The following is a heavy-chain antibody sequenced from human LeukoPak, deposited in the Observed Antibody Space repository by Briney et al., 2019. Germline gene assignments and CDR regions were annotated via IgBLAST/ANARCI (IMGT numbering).Heavy chain of an antibody. V-gene: IGHV1-2*02. CDR3: ARADALYCSSTGCLFDY. D-gene: IGHD2-2*01. CDR1: AYTFTDYY. J-gene: IGHJ4*02. Sequence: GASVKVSCKASAYTFTDYYIHWQRHPPAQGLELIALFNPNSGGTNSAQNFHDRSTLTRDTSISTSYMELSRLRSDDSAIYYCARADALYCSSTGCLFDYWGQGTLVTVSS. CDR2: FNPNSGGT.